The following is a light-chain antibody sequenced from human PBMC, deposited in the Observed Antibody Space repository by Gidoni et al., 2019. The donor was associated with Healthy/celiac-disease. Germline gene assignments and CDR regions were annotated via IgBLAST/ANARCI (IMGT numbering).Light chain of an antibody. CDR2: SGS. V-gene: IGKV2-28*01. Sequence: DIVMTQSPLSLPVTPGEPASISCRSSQSLLHSNGYNYLDWYLQKPGQSPQLLIYSGSNRASGVPDRFSGSGSGTDFTLKISRVEAEDVGVYYCMQARQTPITFGQGTRLEIK. CDR3: MQARQTPIT. J-gene: IGKJ5*01. CDR1: QSLLHSNGYNY.